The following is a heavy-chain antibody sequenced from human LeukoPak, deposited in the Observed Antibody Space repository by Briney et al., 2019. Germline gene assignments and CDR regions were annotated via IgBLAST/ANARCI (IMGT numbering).Heavy chain of an antibody. Sequence: SETLSLTCAVYGGSFSGYYWSWIRQPPGKGQEWIGEINHSGSTNYNPSLRSRVTISVDTSKNQFSLKLSSVTAADTAVYYCARGKYYDSSGYIYWYFDLWGRGTLVTVSS. J-gene: IGHJ2*01. D-gene: IGHD3-22*01. V-gene: IGHV4-34*01. CDR1: GGSFSGYY. CDR3: ARGKYYDSSGYIYWYFDL. CDR2: INHSGST.